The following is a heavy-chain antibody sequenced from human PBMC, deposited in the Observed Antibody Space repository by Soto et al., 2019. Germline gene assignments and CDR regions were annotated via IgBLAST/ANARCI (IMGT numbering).Heavy chain of an antibody. V-gene: IGHV3-30-3*01. Sequence: GGSLRLSCAASGFTFSSYAMHWVRQAPGKGLEWVAVISYDGSNKYYADSVKGRFTISRDNSKNTLYLQMNSLRAEDTAVYYCARERSLQLYSSNWYTFDYWGQGTLVTVSS. CDR1: GFTFSSYA. J-gene: IGHJ4*02. CDR2: ISYDGSNK. CDR3: ARERSLQLYSSNWYTFDY. D-gene: IGHD6-13*01.